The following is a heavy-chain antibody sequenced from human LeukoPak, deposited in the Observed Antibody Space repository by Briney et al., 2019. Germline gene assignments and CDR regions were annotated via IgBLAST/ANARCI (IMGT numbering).Heavy chain of an antibody. CDR3: AKDRHCSGGSCYSDYFDY. J-gene: IGHJ4*02. Sequence: GGSLRLSCAASGFTFSSYGMHWVRQAPGKGLEWVAVISYDGSNKYYADSVKGRFTISRDNSKNTLYLQMNSLRAEDTAVYYCAKDRHCSGGSCYSDYFDYWGQGTLVTVSS. CDR2: ISYDGSNK. CDR1: GFTFSSYG. D-gene: IGHD2-15*01. V-gene: IGHV3-30*18.